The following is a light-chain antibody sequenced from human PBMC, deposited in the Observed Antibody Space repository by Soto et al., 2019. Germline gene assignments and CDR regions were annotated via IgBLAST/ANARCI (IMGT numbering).Light chain of an antibody. CDR2: YDT. Sequence: SYELTQPPSVSVAPGKTANITCGGNNIGSKSVHWYQQKPGQAPVLVIYYDTDRPSGIPERFSGSNSGNTATLTISRVEAGDEADYYCQVWDNSGDHPYVFGNGTKLTVL. J-gene: IGLJ1*01. CDR3: QVWDNSGDHPYV. V-gene: IGLV3-21*04. CDR1: NIGSKS.